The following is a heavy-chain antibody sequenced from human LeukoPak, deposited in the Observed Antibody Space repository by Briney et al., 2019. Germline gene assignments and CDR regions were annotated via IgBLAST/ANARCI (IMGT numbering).Heavy chain of an antibody. CDR2: ISYDGTNT. CDR1: GFTFSDNL. V-gene: IGHV3-30-3*01. CDR3: VRESDSRSASGSPDH. J-gene: IGHJ4*02. D-gene: IGHD3-10*01. Sequence: GGSLGLSCAASGFTFSDNLMHWVRQAPGKGLEWVAVISYDGTNTYSAASMKGRFTISRDNSKNTLFLQMNNLRAEDTALYYCVRESDSRSASGSPDHWGQGTLVTVSS.